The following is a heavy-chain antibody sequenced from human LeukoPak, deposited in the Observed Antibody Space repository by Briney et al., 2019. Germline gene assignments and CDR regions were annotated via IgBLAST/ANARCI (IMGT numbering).Heavy chain of an antibody. CDR3: ARDIPGGASFLDQ. CDR2: IHESGSYQ. J-gene: IGHJ5*02. V-gene: IGHV3-7*01. CDR1: GFTFNNYW. Sequence: GGSLRLSCAASGFTFNNYWMTWVRQAPGKGLEWVAHIHESGSYQNYVDTVRGRFTVSRDNTKRVLYLQMDSLRAEDTAVYYCARDIPGGASFLDQWGQGTLVTVSS. D-gene: IGHD5-18*01.